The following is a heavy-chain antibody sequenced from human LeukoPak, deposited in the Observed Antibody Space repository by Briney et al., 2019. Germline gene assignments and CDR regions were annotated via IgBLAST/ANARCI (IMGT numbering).Heavy chain of an antibody. J-gene: IGHJ6*02. Sequence: GGSLRLYCAASGFTFDSYGMHWVRQAPGKGLEYVSAISRNGGNTFYANSVKVRFTISRDNSKNTLYLQMGSLRAEDTAVYYCARGGRGHDFSPNYYYGLDVWGQGTTVTVSS. D-gene: IGHD5-12*01. CDR1: GFTFDSYG. CDR2: ISRNGGNT. CDR3: ARGGRGHDFSPNYYYGLDV. V-gene: IGHV3-64*01.